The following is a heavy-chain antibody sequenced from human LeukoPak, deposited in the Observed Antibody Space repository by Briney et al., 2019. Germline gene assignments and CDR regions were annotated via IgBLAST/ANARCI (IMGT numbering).Heavy chain of an antibody. V-gene: IGHV4-59*01. Sequence: PSETLSLTCSVSGGSISSYYWSWIRQPPGKRLEWIGDIHHSGSTHYNPSVTSRVTISMDTPKNQFSLKMSSVTAADTAVYYCARETSWLGGDAFDIWGPGTMVSVSS. J-gene: IGHJ3*02. CDR3: ARETSWLGGDAFDI. CDR2: IHHSGST. D-gene: IGHD2-2*01. CDR1: GGSISSYY.